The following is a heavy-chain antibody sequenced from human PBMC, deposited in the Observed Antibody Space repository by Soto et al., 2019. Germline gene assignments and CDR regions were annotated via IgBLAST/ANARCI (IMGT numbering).Heavy chain of an antibody. CDR2: IYYSGST. Sequence: QVQLQESGPGLVKPSQTLSLTGTVSVGFISSCCYYWSWIRQHPGKGLEWIGYIYYSGSTYYNPSRKSRVTISVDTSKNQFPLKLSSVTGADTAVYYCARVGGSHWFDPWGQATLVTVSS. D-gene: IGHD3-16*01. J-gene: IGHJ5*02. V-gene: IGHV4-31*03. CDR3: ARVGGSHWFDP. CDR1: VGFISSCCYY.